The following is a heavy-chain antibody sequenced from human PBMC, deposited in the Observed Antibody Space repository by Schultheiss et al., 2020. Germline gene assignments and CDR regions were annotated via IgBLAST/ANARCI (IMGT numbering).Heavy chain of an antibody. Sequence: GGSLRLSCAASGFTFRSYGMHWVRQAPGKGLEWVAVIWYDGSNKYHAESVKGRFTISRDNSKNTLYLQMNTLRAEDTAVYYCAREDYGDAFDIWGQGTMVTVSS. CDR1: GFTFRSYG. V-gene: IGHV3-33*01. J-gene: IGHJ3*02. CDR3: AREDYGDAFDI. D-gene: IGHD4/OR15-4a*01. CDR2: IWYDGSNK.